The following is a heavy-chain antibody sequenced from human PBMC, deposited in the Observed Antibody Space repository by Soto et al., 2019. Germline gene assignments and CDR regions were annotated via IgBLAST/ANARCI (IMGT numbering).Heavy chain of an antibody. CDR2: IYYSGST. CDR1: GGSISSGDYY. Sequence: SETLSLTCTVSGGSISSGDYYWSWIRQPPGKGLEWIGYIYYSGSTYYNPSLKSRVTISVDTSKNQFSLKLSSVTAADTAVYYCTRDNILGILYGGMDVWGQGTTVTVSS. CDR3: TRDNILGILYGGMDV. D-gene: IGHD3-3*01. V-gene: IGHV4-30-4*01. J-gene: IGHJ6*02.